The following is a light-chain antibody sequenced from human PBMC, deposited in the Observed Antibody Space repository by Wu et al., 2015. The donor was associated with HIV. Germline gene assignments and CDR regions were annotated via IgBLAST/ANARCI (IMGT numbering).Light chain of an antibody. CDR1: QKISANY. CDR3: QQYTTSPFN. CDR2: GAS. Sequence: EIVLTQSPGTLPLSPGERATLSCRASQKISANYLAWYQQKPGQAPRLLFNGASKRATGIPDRFSGSASGTDFTLTISRLEPEDFAVYYCQQYTTSPFNFGQGTKLEIK. V-gene: IGKV3-20*01. J-gene: IGKJ2*01.